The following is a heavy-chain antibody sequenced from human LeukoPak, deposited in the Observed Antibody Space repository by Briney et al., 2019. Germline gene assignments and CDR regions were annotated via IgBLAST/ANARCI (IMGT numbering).Heavy chain of an antibody. CDR3: AHINAWGSYSLFDY. CDR2: IYWNDDK. D-gene: IGHD3-16*01. CDR1: GFSLSTNGVG. J-gene: IGHJ4*02. Sequence: SGPTLVNPTQTLTLTCTFSGFSLSTNGVGVCWIRQPPGKALEWLALIYWNDDKRYSPSLKSRLTITRDTSRNRVGLTMTNMDPVDAGTYYCAHINAWGSYSLFDYWGQGTLVTVSS. V-gene: IGHV2-5*01.